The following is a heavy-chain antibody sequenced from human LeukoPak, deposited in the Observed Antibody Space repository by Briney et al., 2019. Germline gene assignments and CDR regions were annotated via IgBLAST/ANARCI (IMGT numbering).Heavy chain of an antibody. V-gene: IGHV3-23*01. CDR2: ISGSGGAGT. CDR3: VKDRGGSPFYGMDV. Sequence: GGSLRLSCSASGFTFNTYSMNWVRQAPGKGLEWVSTISGSGGAGTYYADSVKGRFTVSRDNSRNTLYLPMNSLRAEDTAVYYCVKDRGGSPFYGMDVWGQGTTVTVSS. J-gene: IGHJ6*02. CDR1: GFTFNTYS. D-gene: IGHD2-15*01.